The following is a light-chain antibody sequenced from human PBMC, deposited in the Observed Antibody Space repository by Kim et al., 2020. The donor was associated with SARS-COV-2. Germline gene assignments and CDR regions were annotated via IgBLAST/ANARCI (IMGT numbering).Light chain of an antibody. CDR2: GVS. CDR3: QQYGTSRGA. CDR1: QTINRNY. V-gene: IGKV3-20*01. Sequence: LSLSPGERVTLSCRASQTINRNYLAWYQHKPGQSPRLLIYGVSIRATDIPDRFSGSGSGTDFTLTISRLQPEDFAVYYCQQYGTSRGAFGQGTKLEI. J-gene: IGKJ2*01.